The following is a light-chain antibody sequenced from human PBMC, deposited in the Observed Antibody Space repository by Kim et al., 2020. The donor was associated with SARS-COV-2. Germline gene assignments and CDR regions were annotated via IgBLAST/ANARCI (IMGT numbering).Light chain of an antibody. CDR3: QQRSNWYT. CDR2: DAS. V-gene: IGKV3-11*01. CDR1: QCVSIY. Sequence: LSLSPGDRATLSCRASQCVSIYLAWYQQKPGQAPRPLLYDASTKLSGTPAWFSGCGYATDFTLTIRSLEHEDFEVYYCQQRSNWYTFGQGTKLEI. J-gene: IGKJ2*01.